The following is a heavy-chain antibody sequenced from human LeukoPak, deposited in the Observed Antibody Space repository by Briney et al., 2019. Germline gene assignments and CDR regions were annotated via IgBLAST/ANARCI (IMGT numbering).Heavy chain of an antibody. J-gene: IGHJ4*02. D-gene: IGHD3-9*01. Sequence: SDTLSLTCSLSGGFTRTYYWGCIRRPPGRGREYIGYMYHSGNANYNPSLKSRVTISVETSKNQFSLKLSSVTAADTAIYYCARGDGAHNSGYYFDYWGQGTLVTVSS. CDR1: GGFTRTYY. CDR3: ARGDGAHNSGYYFDY. CDR2: MYHSGNA. V-gene: IGHV4-59*13.